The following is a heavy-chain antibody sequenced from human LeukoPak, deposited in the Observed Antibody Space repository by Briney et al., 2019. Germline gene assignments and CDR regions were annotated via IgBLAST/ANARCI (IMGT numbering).Heavy chain of an antibody. CDR2: INHSGST. V-gene: IGHV4-34*01. Sequence: SETLSLTCAVYGGSFSGYYWSWIRQPPGKGLEWIGEINHSGSTNYNPSLKSRVTISVDTSKNQFSLKLSSVTAADTAVYYCARGSGTMVRGVTFRLSPDFDYWGQGTLVTVSP. CDR1: GGSFSGYY. CDR3: ARGSGTMVRGVTFRLSPDFDY. J-gene: IGHJ4*02. D-gene: IGHD3-10*01.